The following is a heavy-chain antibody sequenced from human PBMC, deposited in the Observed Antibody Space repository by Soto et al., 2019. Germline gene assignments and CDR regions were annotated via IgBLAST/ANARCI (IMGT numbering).Heavy chain of an antibody. J-gene: IGHJ3*02. CDR1: DGTFIGHD. Sequence: PLPHPCTVDDGTFIGHDWRRILQPPGKGLEWIGEINHSGSTNYNPSLKIRVTISVDTSKNQFSLKLSSVTASDTAVYYCARGVGAFDIWGQGTMVNV. D-gene: IGHD1-26*01. CDR2: INHSGST. V-gene: IGHV4-34*01. CDR3: ARGVGAFDI.